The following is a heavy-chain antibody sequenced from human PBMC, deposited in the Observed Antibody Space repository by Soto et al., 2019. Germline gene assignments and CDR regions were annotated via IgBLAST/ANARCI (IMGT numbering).Heavy chain of an antibody. CDR1: GYTFTSYA. V-gene: IGHV1-3*01. D-gene: IGHD3-3*01. J-gene: IGHJ6*02. Sequence: ASVKVSCKASGYTFTSYAMHWVRQAPGQRLEWMGWINAGNDNTKYSQKFQGRVTITRDTSASTAYMELSSLRSEDTAVYYCVRGFDFWSGPYYYYGMDVWGQGTTVTVSS. CDR3: VRGFDFWSGPYYYYGMDV. CDR2: INAGNDNT.